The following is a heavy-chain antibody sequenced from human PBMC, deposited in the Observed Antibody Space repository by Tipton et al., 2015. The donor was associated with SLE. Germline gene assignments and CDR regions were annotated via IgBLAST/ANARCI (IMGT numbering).Heavy chain of an antibody. V-gene: IGHV4-34*01. Sequence: GLVKPSETLSLTCAVYGGSFSGYYWSWIRQPPGKGLEWIGEINHSGSTNYNPSLKSRVTISVDTSKNQFSLKLSSVTAADTAVYYGAIRRGLYCSSTSCPVGFDPWGQGTLVTVSS. CDR3: AIRRGLYCSSTSCPVGFDP. D-gene: IGHD2-2*01. CDR1: GGSFSGYY. CDR2: INHSGST. J-gene: IGHJ5*02.